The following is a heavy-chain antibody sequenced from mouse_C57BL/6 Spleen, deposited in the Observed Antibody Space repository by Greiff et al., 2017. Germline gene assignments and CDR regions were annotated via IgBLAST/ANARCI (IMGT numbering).Heavy chain of an antibody. CDR3: ARHEDYEGGAWFAY. J-gene: IGHJ3*01. Sequence: EVQLVESGGGLVQPGGSLKLSCAASGFTFSDYGMAWVRQAPRKGPEWVAFISNLAYSIYYADTVTGRFTISRENAKNTRYLEMSSLRSEDTAMYYCARHEDYEGGAWFAYWGQGTLVTVSA. V-gene: IGHV5-15*01. CDR1: GFTFSDYG. D-gene: IGHD2-4*01. CDR2: ISNLAYSI.